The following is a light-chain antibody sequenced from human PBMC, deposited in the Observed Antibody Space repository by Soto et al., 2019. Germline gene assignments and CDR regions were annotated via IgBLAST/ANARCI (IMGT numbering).Light chain of an antibody. V-gene: IGKV1-5*03. CDR1: QSVSRW. Sequence: DIQMTQSPSTLSASVEDRVTITCRASQSVSRWLAWYQQKPGKAPKLLIYKTSTLESGVPSRFSGSGSGTEFTLAISSLQPDDSATYYCQQYNDNWTFGQGTNVDIK. CDR3: QQYNDNWT. CDR2: KTS. J-gene: IGKJ1*01.